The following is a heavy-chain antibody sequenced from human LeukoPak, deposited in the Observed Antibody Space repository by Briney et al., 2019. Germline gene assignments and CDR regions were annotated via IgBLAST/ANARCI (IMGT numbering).Heavy chain of an antibody. CDR3: ARIYDSSGYYLDY. D-gene: IGHD3-22*01. J-gene: IGHJ4*02. Sequence: SGTLSLTCAVSGGSISSSNWWSWVRQPPGKGLEWIGEIYHSGSTNYNPSLKSRVTISVDKSKNQFSLKLSSVTAADTAVYYCARIYDSSGYYLDYWGQGTLVTVSS. V-gene: IGHV4-4*02. CDR1: GGSISSSNW. CDR2: IYHSGST.